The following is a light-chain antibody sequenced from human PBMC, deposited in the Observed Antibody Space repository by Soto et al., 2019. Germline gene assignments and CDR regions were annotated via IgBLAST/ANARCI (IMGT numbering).Light chain of an antibody. CDR2: SNN. CDR1: SSNIGSNT. Sequence: QSVLTQPPSASGTPGQRVTISCSGSSSNIGSNTVNWYQQLPGTAPKLLIYSNNQRPSGVPDRFSGSKSGTSASLAISGLQSEDEADYYCEAWDDSLNGVFGGGTQRPS. CDR3: EAWDDSLNGV. J-gene: IGLJ2*01. V-gene: IGLV1-44*01.